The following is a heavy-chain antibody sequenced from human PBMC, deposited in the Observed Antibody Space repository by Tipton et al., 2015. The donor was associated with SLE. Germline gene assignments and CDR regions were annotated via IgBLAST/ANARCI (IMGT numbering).Heavy chain of an antibody. Sequence: TLSLTCSIYGGPFSDYYWSWIRQPPGEGLEWIGEINPRGGTGYNPSLKSRVTISEDTSRNQFSLKVTSVTAADTAVYYCARHLPMGKRAFDIWGQGTMVTVSS. V-gene: IGHV4-34*01. CDR3: ARHLPMGKRAFDI. CDR2: INPRGGT. D-gene: IGHD7-27*01. J-gene: IGHJ3*02. CDR1: GGPFSDYY.